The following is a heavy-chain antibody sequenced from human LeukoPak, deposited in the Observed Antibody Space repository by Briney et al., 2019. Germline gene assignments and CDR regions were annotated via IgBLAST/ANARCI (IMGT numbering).Heavy chain of an antibody. Sequence: SETLSLTCAVYGGSFSGYYWSWVRQPPGKGLEWSGEINHSGSTNYNPSLTSRVTISVDTSKNQFSLKLSSVTAADTAVYYCARVQPGDYYYGMDVWGQGTTVTVSS. CDR3: ARVQPGDYYYGMDV. CDR1: GGSFSGYY. CDR2: INHSGST. J-gene: IGHJ6*02. V-gene: IGHV4-34*01.